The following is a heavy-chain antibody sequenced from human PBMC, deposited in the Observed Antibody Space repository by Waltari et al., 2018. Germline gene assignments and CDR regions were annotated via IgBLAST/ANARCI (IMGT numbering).Heavy chain of an antibody. V-gene: IGHV3-23*01. CDR1: GFTFGTDA. D-gene: IGHD3-16*01. CDR2: ISGSGDNT. Sequence: EVLLLESGGGLVQPGGSLRLSCAASGFTFGTDAMSWVRQAPVKGLEWVSAISGSGDNTYYADSVKGRFTISRDNSKNTLYLQMNNLRAEDTAVYYCAKGGVYYTAYWGQGTLVTVSP. CDR3: AKGGVYYTAY. J-gene: IGHJ4*02.